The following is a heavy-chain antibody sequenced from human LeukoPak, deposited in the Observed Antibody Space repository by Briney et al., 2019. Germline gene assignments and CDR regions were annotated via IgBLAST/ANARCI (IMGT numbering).Heavy chain of an antibody. V-gene: IGHV3-7*01. Sequence: GGSLRLSCAASGFTFSRYWMSWVRQAPGKGLEWVANIKQDGSEKYYMDSVKGRFTISRDNAKNSLYLQMNSLRAEDTAVYYCARDGVGATFDYWGQGTLVTVSS. CDR3: ARDGVGATFDY. D-gene: IGHD1-26*01. CDR2: IKQDGSEK. CDR1: GFTFSRYW. J-gene: IGHJ4*02.